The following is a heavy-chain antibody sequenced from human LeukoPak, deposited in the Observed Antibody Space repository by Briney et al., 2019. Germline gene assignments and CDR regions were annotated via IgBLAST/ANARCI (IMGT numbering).Heavy chain of an antibody. CDR2: IIPIFGTA. V-gene: IGHV1-69*06. CDR1: GGTFSSYA. Sequence: SVKVSCKASGGTFSSYAISWVRQAPGQGLEWMGGIIPIFGTANYAQKFQGRVTITADKSTSTAYMELSSLRSEDTAVYYCATYSSSWYVPADAFDIWGQGTMVTVSS. CDR3: ATYSSSWYVPADAFDI. D-gene: IGHD6-13*01. J-gene: IGHJ3*02.